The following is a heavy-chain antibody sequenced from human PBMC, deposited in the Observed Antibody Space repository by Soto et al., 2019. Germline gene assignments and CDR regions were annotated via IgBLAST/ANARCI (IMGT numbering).Heavy chain of an antibody. J-gene: IGHJ4*02. Sequence: GGSLRLSCETSGLNFNVYTISWVRQDTGQGLEWVSGIAETGSSTYYADSVKGRFTVSRDGSKNTLYLQMSSLRAEDTALYYCAKGRGGSGSLTPRVDFWGQGTLVTVSS. CDR3: AKGRGGSGSLTPRVDF. CDR2: IAETGSST. CDR1: GLNFNVYT. D-gene: IGHD3-10*01. V-gene: IGHV3-23*01.